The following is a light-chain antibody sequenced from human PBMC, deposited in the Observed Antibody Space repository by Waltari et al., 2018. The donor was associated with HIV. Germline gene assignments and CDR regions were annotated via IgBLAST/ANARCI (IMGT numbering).Light chain of an antibody. J-gene: IGLJ2*01. CDR2: DPS. Sequence: QAVVTQEPSLTVSPGGTVTLTCGSNTESVTSGHYPYWFQQKPGQSPRTRCYDPSNKHSWTPSRFSGSLLGVKAALTRSGAQPADAAEYCCLLSDGGDFVIFGGWTKLTVL. CDR1: TESVTSGHY. CDR3: LLSDGGDFVI. V-gene: IGLV7-46*01.